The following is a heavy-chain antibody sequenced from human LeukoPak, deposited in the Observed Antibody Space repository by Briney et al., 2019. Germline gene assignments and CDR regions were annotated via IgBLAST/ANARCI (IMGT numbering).Heavy chain of an antibody. V-gene: IGHV3-23*01. CDR3: AKDRRDGYNYFDY. D-gene: IGHD5-24*01. CDR2: ISGSGGTT. Sequence: GGSLRLSCAASGFIFSAYAMSWVRQAPGKGLEWVSVISGSGGTTYYADSVTGRFTISRDNSKNTLYLQMNSLRAEDTAVYYCAKDRRDGYNYFDYWGQGTLVTVSS. J-gene: IGHJ4*02. CDR1: GFIFSAYA.